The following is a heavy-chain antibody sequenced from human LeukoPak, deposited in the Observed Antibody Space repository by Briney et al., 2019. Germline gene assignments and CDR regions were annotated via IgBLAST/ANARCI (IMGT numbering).Heavy chain of an antibody. Sequence: RVASVKVSCKASGYTFTSYYMHWVRQAPGQGLEWMGWINPNSGGTNYAQKFQGRVTMTRDTSISTAYMELSRLRSDDTAVYYCARGVETTAMATSDAFDIWGQGTMVTVSS. J-gene: IGHJ3*02. V-gene: IGHV1-2*02. CDR1: GYTFTSYY. CDR2: INPNSGGT. D-gene: IGHD5-18*01. CDR3: ARGVETTAMATSDAFDI.